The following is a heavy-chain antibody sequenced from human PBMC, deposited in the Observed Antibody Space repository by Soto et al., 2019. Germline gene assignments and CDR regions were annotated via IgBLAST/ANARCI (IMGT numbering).Heavy chain of an antibody. CDR2: IIPLFGTA. D-gene: IGHD3-3*01. V-gene: IGHV1-69*06. Sequence: QVQLVQSGAEVKDPGSSVKVSCKTSGGTFSRYAISWVRRAPGQGLEWMGGIIPLFGTANYAQKFRGRLTIIADKSTSTSYMEVSSLRCEDTAVYYCARERVAGGYYYGMDVWGQGTTVTVSS. CDR3: ARERVAGGYYYGMDV. J-gene: IGHJ6*02. CDR1: GGTFSRYA.